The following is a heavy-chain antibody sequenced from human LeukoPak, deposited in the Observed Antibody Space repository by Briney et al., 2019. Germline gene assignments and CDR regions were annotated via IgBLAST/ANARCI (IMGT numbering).Heavy chain of an antibody. CDR3: AKDRTVGATTGLIDY. J-gene: IGHJ4*02. D-gene: IGHD1-26*01. V-gene: IGHV3-30*18. CDR1: GFTFSSYG. Sequence: PGGSLRLSCAASGFTFSSYGMHWVRQAPGKGLEWVAVISYDGSNKYYADSVKGRFTISRDNSKNTLYLQMNSLRAEDTAVYYCAKDRTVGATTGLIDYWGQGTLVTVSS. CDR2: ISYDGSNK.